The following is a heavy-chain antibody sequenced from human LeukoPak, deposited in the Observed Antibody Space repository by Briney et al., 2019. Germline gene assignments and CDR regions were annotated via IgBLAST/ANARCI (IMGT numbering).Heavy chain of an antibody. CDR2: ISAYNGNT. CDR1: GYTFTSYG. Sequence: ASVKVSCKASGYTFTSYGISWVRQAPGRGLEWMGWISAYNGNTNYAQKLQGRVTMTTDTSTSTAYMELRSLRSDDTAVYYCARVLSSSWYPPFDYWGQGTLVTVSS. J-gene: IGHJ4*02. D-gene: IGHD6-13*01. CDR3: ARVLSSSWYPPFDY. V-gene: IGHV1-18*04.